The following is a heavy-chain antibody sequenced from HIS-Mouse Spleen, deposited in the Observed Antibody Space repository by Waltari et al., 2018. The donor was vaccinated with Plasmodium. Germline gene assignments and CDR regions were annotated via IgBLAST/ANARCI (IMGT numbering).Heavy chain of an antibody. CDR3: ARGGYSSSSYYFDY. Sequence: QVQLQESGPGLVKPSETLSLTCTVSGGSFSRYYWSWIRPPPGKGLEWIAYIYYSGSTNYHPSLKSRVTISVDTSKNQFSLKLSSVTAADTAVFYCARGGYSSSSYYFDYWGQGTLVTVSS. CDR1: GGSFSRYY. J-gene: IGHJ4*02. CDR2: IYYSGST. V-gene: IGHV4-59*01. D-gene: IGHD6-6*01.